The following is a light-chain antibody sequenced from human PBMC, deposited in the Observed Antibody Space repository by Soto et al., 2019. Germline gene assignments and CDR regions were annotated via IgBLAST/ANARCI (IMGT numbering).Light chain of an antibody. CDR3: QQYGDLPWT. J-gene: IGKJ1*01. CDR2: GAS. CDR1: QSVSSNY. V-gene: IGKV3-20*01. Sequence: ETVLTQSPGLLSLSLGERATLSCRGSQSVSSNYLAWYQQKPGQAPRLLIYGASSRATGIPERFSGSGSGTDFTLTIDRLQSEEFAVYFCQQYGDLPWTFGQGTKVDIK.